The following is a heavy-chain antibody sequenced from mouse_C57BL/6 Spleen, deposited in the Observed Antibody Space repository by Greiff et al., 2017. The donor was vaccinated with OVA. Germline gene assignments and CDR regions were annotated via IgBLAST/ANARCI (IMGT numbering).Heavy chain of an antibody. CDR3: ARGVMGYYFDY. CDR2: ISSGSSTI. Sequence: EVKLVESGGGLVKPGGSLKLSCAASGFTFSDYGMHWVRQAPEKGLEWVAYISSGSSTIYYADTVKGRFTISRDNAKNTLFLQMTSLRSEDTAMYYCARGVMGYYFDYWGQGTTLTVSS. J-gene: IGHJ2*01. CDR1: GFTFSDYG. V-gene: IGHV5-17*01.